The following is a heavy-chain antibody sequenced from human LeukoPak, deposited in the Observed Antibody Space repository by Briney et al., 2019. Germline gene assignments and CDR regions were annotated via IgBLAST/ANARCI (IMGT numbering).Heavy chain of an antibody. CDR1: GFMFRSYG. V-gene: IGHV3-30*18. CDR3: AKSTIAAVGKDYYYAMEA. Sequence: TGGSLRLSCAASGFMFRSYGMHWVRQAPGKGLEWVAVISYDGTNKYYADSVKGRLTISRDNSKYTLYLQMHSLRGEDTAVYYCAKSTIAAVGKDYYYAMEAWGQGTTVTVSS. J-gene: IGHJ6*02. CDR2: ISYDGTNK. D-gene: IGHD6-13*01.